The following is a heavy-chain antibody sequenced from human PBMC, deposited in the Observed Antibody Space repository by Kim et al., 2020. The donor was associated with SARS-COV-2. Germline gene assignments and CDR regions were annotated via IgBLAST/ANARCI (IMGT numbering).Heavy chain of an antibody. D-gene: IGHD6-13*01. CDR3: ARRSSLGGFDY. Sequence: TTSSPSRKSRVTISFDTSKNQSSLKLSFVTAADTAVYYWARRSSLGGFDYWGQGTLVTVSS. CDR2: T. V-gene: IGHV4-59*08. J-gene: IGHJ4*02.